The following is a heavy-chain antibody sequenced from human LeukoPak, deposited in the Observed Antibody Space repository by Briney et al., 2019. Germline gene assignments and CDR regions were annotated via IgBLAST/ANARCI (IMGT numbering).Heavy chain of an antibody. J-gene: IGHJ6*02. CDR3: AKGVGYGGMDV. V-gene: IGHV3-30*18. Sequence: GGSLRLSCAASGFTFSSYGMHWVRQAPGKGLEWVAVMSYDGSNKYYADSVKGRFTISRDNSKNTVYVQMNSLRAEDTAVYYCAKGVGYGGMDVWGQGTTVTVSS. CDR1: GFTFSSYG. CDR2: MSYDGSNK. D-gene: IGHD2-8*01.